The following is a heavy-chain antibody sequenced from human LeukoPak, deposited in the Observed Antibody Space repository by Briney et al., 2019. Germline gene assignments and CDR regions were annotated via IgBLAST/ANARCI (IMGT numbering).Heavy chain of an antibody. CDR2: INTNTGNP. V-gene: IGHV7-4-1*02. CDR1: GYTFTSYA. J-gene: IGHJ5*02. Sequence: ASVKVSCKASGYTFTSYAMNWVRQAPGQGLEWMGWINTNTGNPTYAQGFTGRFVFSLDTSVSTAYLQISSLKAEDTAVYYCARGSYDYVWGSYRSWWFDPWGQGTLVTVSS. CDR3: ARGSYDYVWGSYRSWWFDP. D-gene: IGHD3-16*02.